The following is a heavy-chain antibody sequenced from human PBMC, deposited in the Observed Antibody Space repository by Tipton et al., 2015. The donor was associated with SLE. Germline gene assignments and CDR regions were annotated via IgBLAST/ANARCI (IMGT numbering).Heavy chain of an antibody. CDR3: ARCNDFWSGHSHFDY. CDR1: GYAFTSYS. Sequence: QLVQSGAEVKKSGASVKASCKASGYAFTSYSINWVRQAPGQGFEWMGWVSAYNGVTNYAQNFQGRITMTPDTSTTTAYMDLRSLRSDDAAVYYCARCNDFWSGHSHFDYWGQGTLVTVTS. CDR2: VSAYNGVT. V-gene: IGHV1-18*01. J-gene: IGHJ4*02. D-gene: IGHD3-3*01.